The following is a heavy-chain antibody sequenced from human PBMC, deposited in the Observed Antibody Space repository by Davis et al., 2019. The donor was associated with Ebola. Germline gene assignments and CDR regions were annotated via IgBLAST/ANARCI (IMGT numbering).Heavy chain of an antibody. D-gene: IGHD6-19*01. CDR3: AGVSSGWEGWWFDP. J-gene: IGHJ5*02. V-gene: IGHV4-38-2*01. CDR1: GGSFSGYY. CDR2: IYHSGST. Sequence: PSETLSLTCAVYGGSFSGYYWGWIRQPPGKGLEWIGSIYHSGSTYYNPSLKSRVTISVDTSKNQFSLKLSSVTAADTAVYYCAGVSSGWEGWWFDPWGQGTLVTVSS.